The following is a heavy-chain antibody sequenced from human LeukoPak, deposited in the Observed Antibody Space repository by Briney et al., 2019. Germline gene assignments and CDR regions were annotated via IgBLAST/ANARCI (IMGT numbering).Heavy chain of an antibody. CDR3: ARDEAYYYDSSGYPLDY. CDR1: GFTFSSYA. J-gene: IGHJ4*02. Sequence: PGGSLRLSCAASGFTFSSYAMSWVRQAPGKGLEWVSAISGSGSCTYYADSVKGRFTISRDNAKNSLYLQMNSLRAEDTAVYYCARDEAYYYDSSGYPLDYWDQGTLVTVSS. V-gene: IGHV3-23*01. D-gene: IGHD3-22*01. CDR2: ISGSGSCT.